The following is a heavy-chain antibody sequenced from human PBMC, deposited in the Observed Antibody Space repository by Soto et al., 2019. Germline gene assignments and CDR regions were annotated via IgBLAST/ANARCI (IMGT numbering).Heavy chain of an antibody. Sequence: SETLSLTCTVSGGSISSYYCSWIRQPPWKGLQWIGYIYYSGITNYNPSLKSRVTISVDTSKNHFSLKLSSVTAADTAVYYCASVLKYYDFWSGYYNSDGFDIWGQGTMVTVSS. J-gene: IGHJ3*02. CDR3: ASVLKYYDFWSGYYNSDGFDI. D-gene: IGHD3-3*01. CDR1: GGSISSYY. CDR2: IYYSGIT. V-gene: IGHV4-59*01.